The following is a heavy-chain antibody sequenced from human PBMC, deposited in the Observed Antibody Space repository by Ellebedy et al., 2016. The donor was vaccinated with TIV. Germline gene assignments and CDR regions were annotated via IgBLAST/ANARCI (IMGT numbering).Heavy chain of an antibody. V-gene: IGHV1-69*10. D-gene: IGHD4-23*01. CDR1: GGTFSSYG. J-gene: IGHJ4*02. Sequence: AASVKVSCKASGGTFSSYGISWVRQAPGQGLEWMGGIIPILGKANYAKKFQGRVTIIADESTSTAYMELSSMRSEDTAVYYCARVGNYYGGNPSYNFDYWGQGTLVTVSS. CDR3: ARVGNYYGGNPSYNFDY. CDR2: IIPILGKA.